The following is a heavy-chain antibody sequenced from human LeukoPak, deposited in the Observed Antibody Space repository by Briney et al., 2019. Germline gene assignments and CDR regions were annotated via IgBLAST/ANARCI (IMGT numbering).Heavy chain of an antibody. CDR2: IKQDGSEK. J-gene: IGHJ4*02. D-gene: IGHD3-3*01. CDR3: ARTYHDFWSGYSNFDY. CDR1: GFIFSNYW. V-gene: IGHV3-7*01. Sequence: GGSLRLSCAASGFIFSNYWMSWVRQAPGKGLEWVASIKQDGSEKYYMDFVKGRFTISKDNAKDSLYLQINSLRAEDTAVYYCARTYHDFWSGYSNFDYWGQGTRVTVSS.